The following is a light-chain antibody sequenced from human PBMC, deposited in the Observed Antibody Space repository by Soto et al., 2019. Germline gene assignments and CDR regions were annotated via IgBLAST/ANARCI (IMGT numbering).Light chain of an antibody. CDR3: AAWDDSLNGVV. CDR1: SSNIGRNT. J-gene: IGLJ2*01. CDR2: SNN. V-gene: IGLV1-44*01. Sequence: QSALTQPPSASGTPGQRVTISCSGSSSNIGRNTVNWYQQLPGTAPKQLIYSNNQRPSGVPDRFSCSKSCTSASLAISGLQSEDEAEYYCAAWDDSLNGVVFGGGTKVTVL.